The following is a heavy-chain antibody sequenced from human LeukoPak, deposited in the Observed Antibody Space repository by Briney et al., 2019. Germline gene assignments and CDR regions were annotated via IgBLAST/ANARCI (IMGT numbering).Heavy chain of an antibody. V-gene: IGHV4-34*01. J-gene: IGHJ4*02. CDR3: ARVGDGYHGDYFDH. CDR1: GGSFSGYY. Sequence: PSETLSLTCAVYGGSFSGYYWSWIRQRPGKGLEWIGEINHSGSTNYNPSLKSRVTISVDTSKNEFSLNLSSVTAADTAVYYCARVGDGYHGDYFDHWGQGTLVTVSS. CDR2: INHSGST. D-gene: IGHD5-24*01.